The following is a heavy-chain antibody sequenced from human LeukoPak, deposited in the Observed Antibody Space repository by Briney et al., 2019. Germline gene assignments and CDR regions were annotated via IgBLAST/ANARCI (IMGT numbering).Heavy chain of an antibody. CDR1: GFTVSSNY. Sequence: GGSLRLSCAASGFTVSSNYMSWVRQAPGKGLEWVSVIYSGGSTYYADSVKGRFTISRDNAKNSLYLQMNSLRAEDTAVYYCATEWEGYCSGGSCYLFDYWGQGTLVTVSS. V-gene: IGHV3-66*01. CDR3: ATEWEGYCSGGSCYLFDY. D-gene: IGHD2-15*01. CDR2: IYSGGST. J-gene: IGHJ4*02.